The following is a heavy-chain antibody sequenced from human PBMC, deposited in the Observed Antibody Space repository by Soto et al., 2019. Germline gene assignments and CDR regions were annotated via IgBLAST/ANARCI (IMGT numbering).Heavy chain of an antibody. V-gene: IGHV3-30-3*01. CDR1: GFTFSSYA. J-gene: IGHJ6*02. Sequence: LRLSCAASGFTFSSYAMHWVRQAPGKGLEWVAVISYDGSNKYYADSVKGRFTISRDNSKNTLYLQMNSLRAEDTAVYYCARATSLAYYYYYGMDVWGQGTTVTVSS. CDR3: ARATSLAYYYYYGMDV. CDR2: ISYDGSNK.